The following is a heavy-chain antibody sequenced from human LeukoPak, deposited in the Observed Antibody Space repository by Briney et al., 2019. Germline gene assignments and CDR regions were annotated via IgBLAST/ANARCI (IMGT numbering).Heavy chain of an antibody. Sequence: GGSLRLSCAASGFTFSSFAMSWVRQAPGKGLEWVSSISGRDSSTYYADSVKGRFTISRDNSKNTLYLQMNSLRAEDTAVYYCAKSGYNRFDYWGQGTLVTVSS. CDR1: GFTFSSFA. V-gene: IGHV3-23*01. CDR2: ISGRDSST. CDR3: AKSGYNRFDY. J-gene: IGHJ4*02. D-gene: IGHD5-24*01.